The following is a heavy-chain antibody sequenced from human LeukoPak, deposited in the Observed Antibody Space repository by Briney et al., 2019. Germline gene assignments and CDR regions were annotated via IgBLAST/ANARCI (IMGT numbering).Heavy chain of an antibody. Sequence: SETLSLTCTVSGGSISSYYWSWIRQTPGKGLEWIGDIYYSGSTDYNPSLKTRVTISVDTSKNQFSLKLSSVAAADTAVYYCARWRSSSSYDAFDIWGQGTLVTVSS. CDR1: GGSISSYY. D-gene: IGHD6-6*01. J-gene: IGHJ3*02. CDR2: IYYSGST. V-gene: IGHV4-59*08. CDR3: ARWRSSSSYDAFDI.